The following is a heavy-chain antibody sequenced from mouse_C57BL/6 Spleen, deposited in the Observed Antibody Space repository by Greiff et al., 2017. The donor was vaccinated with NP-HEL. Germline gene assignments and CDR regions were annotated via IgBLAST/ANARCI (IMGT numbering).Heavy chain of an antibody. CDR2: ISGGGGNT. CDR1: GFTFSSYT. V-gene: IGHV5-9*01. D-gene: IGHD1-1*01. Sequence: EVKLVESGGGLVKPGGSLKLSCAASGFTFSSYTMSWVRQTPEKRLEWVATISGGGGNTYYPDSVKGRFTISRDNAKNTLYLQMSSLRSEDTALYYWARQITTVVAPYAMDYWGQGTSVTVSS. J-gene: IGHJ4*01. CDR3: ARQITTVVAPYAMDY.